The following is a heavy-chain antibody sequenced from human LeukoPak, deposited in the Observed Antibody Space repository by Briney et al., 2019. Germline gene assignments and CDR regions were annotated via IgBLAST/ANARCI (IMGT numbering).Heavy chain of an antibody. D-gene: IGHD1-26*01. CDR3: ARVRGGSYYAHYYYYMDV. V-gene: IGHV4-34*01. CDR2: VNESGGT. Sequence: SETLSLTCAVYVGSFSGYHWNWIRQAPGKGPEWIGEVNESGGTNINPSLRSRVILSVDTSMNQFSLKLISVTAADTAVYYCARVRGGSYYAHYYYYMDVWGKGTTVTISS. CDR1: VGSFSGYH. J-gene: IGHJ6*03.